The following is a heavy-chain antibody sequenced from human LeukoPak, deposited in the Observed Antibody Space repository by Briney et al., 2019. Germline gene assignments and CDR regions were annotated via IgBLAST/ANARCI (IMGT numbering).Heavy chain of an antibody. J-gene: IGHJ4*02. V-gene: IGHV3-23*01. Sequence: GGSLRLSCTVSGFTLSSYEMTWFRQAPGKGLEWVSSIGYGGADSHYADSVKGRFTISRDNSKNTLYLQMNSLRAEDTAVYYCARALLWFGESYPAYWGQGTLVTVSS. CDR1: GFTLSSYE. D-gene: IGHD3-10*01. CDR3: ARALLWFGESYPAY. CDR2: IGYGGADS.